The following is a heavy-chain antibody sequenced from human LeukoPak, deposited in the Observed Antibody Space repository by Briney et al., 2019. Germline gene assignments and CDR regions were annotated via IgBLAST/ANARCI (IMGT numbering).Heavy chain of an antibody. J-gene: IGHJ4*02. CDR3: AKDWGNKFASGSSYLDS. D-gene: IGHD3-10*01. V-gene: IGHV3-23*01. CDR1: GFTFTTYG. CDR2: IGGSGTRT. Sequence: GGSLRLSCSASGFTFTTYGMNWVRQAPGKGLEWVSGIGGSGTRTYADSVKGRFTISRDNSKNTLYLQMNGLRPEDTAVYFCAKDWGNKFASGSSYLDSWGQGTLVTVSS.